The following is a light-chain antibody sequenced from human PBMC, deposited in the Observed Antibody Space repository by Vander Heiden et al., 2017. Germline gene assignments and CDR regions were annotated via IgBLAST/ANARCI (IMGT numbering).Light chain of an antibody. V-gene: IGKV3-15*01. CDR3: QQYNNWPPWT. Sequence: EIVMTQSPATLSVSPGERATLSCRARQSVSSNLAWYQQKPGQAPRLLIYGASTRATGIPARFSGSGSGTEFTLTISSLQSEDFAVYYCQQYNNWPPWTFGQGTEVEIK. J-gene: IGKJ1*01. CDR1: QSVSSN. CDR2: GAS.